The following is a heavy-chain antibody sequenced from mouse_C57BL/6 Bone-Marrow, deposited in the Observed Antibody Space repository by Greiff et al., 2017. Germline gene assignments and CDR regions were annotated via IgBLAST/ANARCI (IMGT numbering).Heavy chain of an antibody. CDR3: GRGAMGLRRGGYFDY. CDR2: INPYNGGT. Sequence: VQLKESGPVLVKPGASVKMSCKASGYTFTDYYMNWVKQSHGKSLEWIGVINPYNGGTSYNQKFKGKATLTVDKSSSTAYMELNSLTSEDSAVYYCGRGAMGLRRGGYFDYWGQGTTLTVSS. V-gene: IGHV1-19*01. J-gene: IGHJ2*01. D-gene: IGHD2-4*01. CDR1: GYTFTDYY.